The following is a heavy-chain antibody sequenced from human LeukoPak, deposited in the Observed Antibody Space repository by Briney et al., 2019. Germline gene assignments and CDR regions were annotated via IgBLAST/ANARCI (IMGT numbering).Heavy chain of an antibody. CDR2: ISAYNGNT. V-gene: IGHV1-18*01. D-gene: IGHD2-15*01. Sequence: ASVKVSCKASGYTFTSYGISWVRQAPGQGLEWMGWISAYNGNTSYAQKLQGRVTMTTDTSTSTAYTELRSLRSDDTAVYYCARVGYCSGGSCYPGPNWFDPWGQGTLVTVSS. CDR1: GYTFTSYG. CDR3: ARVGYCSGGSCYPGPNWFDP. J-gene: IGHJ5*02.